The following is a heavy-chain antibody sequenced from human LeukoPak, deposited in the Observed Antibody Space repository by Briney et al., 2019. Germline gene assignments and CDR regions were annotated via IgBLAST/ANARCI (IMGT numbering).Heavy chain of an antibody. Sequence: SETLTLTCTVSGGAMNNYYWHWIRQPAGKGLEWIGRIYSSGNTNYNPSLESRVTMSVDTSKNQFSPKLNSVTAADTAMYYCARDLRNWSGKNNWFDPWGQGTLVTVSS. CDR3: ARDLRNWSGKNNWFDP. CDR1: GGAMNNYY. V-gene: IGHV4-4*07. D-gene: IGHD3-3*01. J-gene: IGHJ5*02. CDR2: IYSSGNT.